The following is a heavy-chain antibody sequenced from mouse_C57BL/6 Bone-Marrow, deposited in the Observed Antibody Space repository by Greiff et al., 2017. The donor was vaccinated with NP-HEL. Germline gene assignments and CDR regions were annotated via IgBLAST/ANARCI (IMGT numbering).Heavy chain of an antibody. V-gene: IGHV5-12*01. CDR3: ARGGITTVVALYWYFDV. CDR2: ISNGGGST. J-gene: IGHJ1*03. Sequence: EVMLVESGGGLVQPGGSLKLSCAASGFTFSDYYMYWVRQTPEKRLEWVAYISNGGGSTYYPDTVKGRFTISRDNAKNTLYLQMSRLKSEDTAMYYCARGGITTVVALYWYFDVWGTGTTVTVSS. CDR1: GFTFSDYY. D-gene: IGHD1-1*01.